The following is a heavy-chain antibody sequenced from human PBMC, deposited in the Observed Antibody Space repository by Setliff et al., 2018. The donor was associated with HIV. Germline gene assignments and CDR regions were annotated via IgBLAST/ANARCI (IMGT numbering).Heavy chain of an antibody. V-gene: IGHV4-61*02. CDR1: GGSISSGSYY. Sequence: SETLSLTCTVSGGSISSGSYYWSWIRQPAGKGLEWIGRIHTSGNTNYNPSLKSRVTISVDTPKNQFSLKLSSVTAADTAVYYCAREGGLDYYDSSGHYSYWGQGTLVTVSS. D-gene: IGHD3-22*01. CDR3: AREGGLDYYDSSGHYSY. J-gene: IGHJ4*02. CDR2: IHTSGNT.